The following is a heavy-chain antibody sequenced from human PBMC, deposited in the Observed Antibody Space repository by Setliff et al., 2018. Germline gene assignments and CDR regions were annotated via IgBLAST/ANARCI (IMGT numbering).Heavy chain of an antibody. V-gene: IGHV1-18*01. CDR3: ARADYSSSLHYFDC. D-gene: IGHD6-13*01. Sequence: GASVKVSCKASGYTFISYDISWVRQAPGQGLEWMGWISIDDDKTKYAQKFQGRVTMTADTSTNTGYMELRSLRSDDTAFYYCARADYSSSLHYFDCWGQGTLVTVSS. J-gene: IGHJ4*02. CDR1: GYTFISYD. CDR2: ISIDDDKT.